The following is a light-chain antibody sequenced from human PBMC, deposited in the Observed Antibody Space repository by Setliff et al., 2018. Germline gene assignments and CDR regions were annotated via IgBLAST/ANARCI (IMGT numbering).Light chain of an antibody. CDR1: IGDVGAYDF. V-gene: IGLV2-14*01. CDR3: SAYTSSSTYV. J-gene: IGLJ1*01. CDR2: EVT. Sequence: QSALTQPASVSGSPGQSITISCPGTIGDVGAYDFVSWYQHHPGKAPKLVLYEVTNRPSGISNRFSGSKSGNSASLIISGLQAEDEADYYCSAYTSSSTYVFGTGTKVTVL.